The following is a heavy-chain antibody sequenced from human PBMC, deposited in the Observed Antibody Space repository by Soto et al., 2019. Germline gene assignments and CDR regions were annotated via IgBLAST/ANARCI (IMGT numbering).Heavy chain of an antibody. V-gene: IGHV3-23*01. J-gene: IGHJ6*03. CDR3: AKPPMITASYYYSDMDV. D-gene: IGHD3-16*01. CDR1: GFIFSTFP. CDR2: ISGSGIST. Sequence: PVGSLRLSCTASGFIFSTFPMNWVRQAPGRGLEWVSGISGSGISTFYAGSVSGRFTISRDNSRNTVFLDMHSLRPEDTAVYYCAKPPMITASYYYSDMDVWGQGTTVTVSS.